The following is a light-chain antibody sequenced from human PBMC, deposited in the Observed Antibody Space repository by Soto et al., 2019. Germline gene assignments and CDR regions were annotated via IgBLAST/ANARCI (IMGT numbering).Light chain of an antibody. Sequence: QSALTQPPSVSGSPGQSVTISCTGTSRDVGSYNRVSWYQQPPGTAPKLMIYEVSNRPSGVPDRFSGSKSGNTVSLTISGLQAEDEADYYCSSYTSSSTRVVFGGGTKLTVL. CDR2: EVS. CDR3: SSYTSSSTRVV. CDR1: SRDVGSYNR. V-gene: IGLV2-18*02. J-gene: IGLJ2*01.